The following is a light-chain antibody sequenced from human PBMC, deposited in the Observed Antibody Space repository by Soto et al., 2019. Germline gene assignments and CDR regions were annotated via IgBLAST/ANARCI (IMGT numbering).Light chain of an antibody. V-gene: IGKV3-20*01. Sequence: EIVLTQSPGTLSLSPGERATLSCRASQSVSSGYLAWYQQRPGQSPRFLIYDASTRATGIPDRFSGSGSGTDFTLTISRLEPEDFAVYYCQHYGTLPTFGPGTRVEMK. J-gene: IGKJ3*01. CDR1: QSVSSGY. CDR2: DAS. CDR3: QHYGTLPT.